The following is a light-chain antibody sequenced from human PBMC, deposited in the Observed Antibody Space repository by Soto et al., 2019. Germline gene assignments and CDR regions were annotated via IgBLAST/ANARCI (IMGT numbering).Light chain of an antibody. CDR2: GAS. CDR3: HQYATSPYT. Sequence: EVVLAQSPGSLSLSPGERATLSCRASQSVNNNYLAWYQQKPGQAPRLLIHGASSRATGVPDRFSGSGSGTDFTLTISKLEPEDFAVFYCHQYATSPYTFGQGTKLEIK. CDR1: QSVNNNY. J-gene: IGKJ2*01. V-gene: IGKV3-20*01.